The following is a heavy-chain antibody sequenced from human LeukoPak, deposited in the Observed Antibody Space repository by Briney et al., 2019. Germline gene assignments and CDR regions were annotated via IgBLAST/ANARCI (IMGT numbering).Heavy chain of an antibody. V-gene: IGHV3-74*01. CDR3: VRGGWHPYFFDY. CDR2: INSDGSST. J-gene: IGHJ4*02. D-gene: IGHD6-19*01. CDR1: GFTFSSYW. Sequence: GGSLRLSCAASGFTFSSYWMHWVRQAPGKGLMWVSRINSDGSSTSYADSVKGRFTISRDNARDSLYLQMDGLRAEDTAVYYCVRGGWHPYFFDYWGQGTLVTVSS.